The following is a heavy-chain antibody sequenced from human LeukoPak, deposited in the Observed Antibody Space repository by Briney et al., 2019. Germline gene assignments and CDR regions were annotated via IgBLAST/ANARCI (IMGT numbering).Heavy chain of an antibody. CDR2: ISSSSSDI. D-gene: IGHD3-10*01. CDR3: ARNSFSGTTYKPLFDY. J-gene: IGHJ4*02. V-gene: IGHV3-48*02. CDR1: GFTFSTNS. Sequence: GGSLRLSCAASGFTFSTNSMNWVRQAPGKGLEWVSYISSSSSDIKYADSVKGRFTISRDNAKNSLYLQVNSLRDEDTAVYYCARNSFSGTTYKPLFDYWGQGTLVTVSS.